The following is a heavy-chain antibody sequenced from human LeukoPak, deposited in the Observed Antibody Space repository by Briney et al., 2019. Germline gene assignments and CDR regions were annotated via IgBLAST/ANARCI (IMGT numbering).Heavy chain of an antibody. CDR3: ARASRTSCDY. V-gene: IGHV4-61*02. D-gene: IGHD2-2*01. CDR1: GGSISSGSYY. J-gene: IGHJ4*02. Sequence: SETLSLTCTVSGGSISSGSYYWSWIRQPAGKGLEWIGRIYTSGSTNYNPSLKSRVTISVDTSKNQFSLKLSSVTAADTAVYYCARASRTSCDYWGQGTLVTVSS. CDR2: IYTSGST.